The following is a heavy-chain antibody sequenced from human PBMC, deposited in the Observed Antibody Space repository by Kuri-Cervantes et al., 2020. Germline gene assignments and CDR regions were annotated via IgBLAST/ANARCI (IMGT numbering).Heavy chain of an antibody. Sequence: GGSLRLSCAASGFTFSSYSINWVRQAPGKGLEWVSCISSGSSYMYYADSVKGRFTISRDNSKNTLCAQMNSLRPADTALYYCARRTSTNAFDIWGQGTMVTVSS. CDR1: GFTFSSYS. CDR2: ISSGSSYM. D-gene: IGHD2/OR15-2a*01. J-gene: IGHJ3*02. V-gene: IGHV3-21*05. CDR3: ARRTSTNAFDI.